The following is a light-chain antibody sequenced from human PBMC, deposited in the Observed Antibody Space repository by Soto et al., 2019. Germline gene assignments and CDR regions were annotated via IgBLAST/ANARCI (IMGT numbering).Light chain of an antibody. V-gene: IGKV3-20*01. CDR3: QQYNDSPYT. J-gene: IGKJ2*01. CDR2: VAS. Sequence: EIVLTQSPGTLSLSPGERATLSCRASQSVSSSYLAWYQQRPGLAPRLLIYVASSRPTGIPDRFSGSGSGTDFTLIISRLEPEDFAVYYCQQYNDSPYTFGQGTKLEIK. CDR1: QSVSSSY.